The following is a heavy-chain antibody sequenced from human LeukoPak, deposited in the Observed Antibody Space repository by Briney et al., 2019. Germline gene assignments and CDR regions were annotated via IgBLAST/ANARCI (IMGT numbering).Heavy chain of an antibody. D-gene: IGHD1-26*01. J-gene: IGHJ4*02. CDR3: ATLNPWELDFDY. CDR1: GYTLTELS. Sequence: VSVKVSCKVSGYTLTELSMHWVRQAPGKGLEWLGGFDPEDGETIYAQKFQGRVTMTEDTSTDTAYMELSGLRSEDTAVYYCATLNPWELDFDYWGQGTLVTVSS. V-gene: IGHV1-24*01. CDR2: FDPEDGET.